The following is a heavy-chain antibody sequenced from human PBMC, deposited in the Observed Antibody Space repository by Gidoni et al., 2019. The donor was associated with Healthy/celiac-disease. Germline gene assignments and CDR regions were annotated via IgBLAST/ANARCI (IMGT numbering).Heavy chain of an antibody. D-gene: IGHD6-13*01. J-gene: IGHJ5*02. Sequence: QVQLVQSGAEVKKPGSSVKVSCKASGGTFSSYAISWVRQAPGQGLEWMGRIIPILGIANYAQKFQGRVTITADKSTSTAYMELSSLRSEDAAVYYCARDPPLSGAAADNWFDPWGQGTLVTVSS. V-gene: IGHV1-69*04. CDR2: IIPILGIA. CDR3: ARDPPLSGAAADNWFDP. CDR1: GGTFSSYA.